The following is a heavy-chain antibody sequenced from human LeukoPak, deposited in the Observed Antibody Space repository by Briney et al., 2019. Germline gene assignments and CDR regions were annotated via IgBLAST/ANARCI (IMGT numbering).Heavy chain of an antibody. CDR3: AKDHGDYESYYFDY. CDR1: GFTFSSYA. Sequence: GGSLRLSCAASGFTFSSYAMSWVRQAPGKGLEWVSAISGSGGSTYYADSVKCRFTISRDNSKNTLYLQMNSLRAEDTAVYYCAKDHGDYESYYFDYWGQGTLVTVSS. D-gene: IGHD4-17*01. V-gene: IGHV3-23*01. CDR2: ISGSGGST. J-gene: IGHJ4*02.